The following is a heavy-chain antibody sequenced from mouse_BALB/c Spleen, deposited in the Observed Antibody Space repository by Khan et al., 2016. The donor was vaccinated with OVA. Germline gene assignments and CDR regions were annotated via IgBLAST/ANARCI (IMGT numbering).Heavy chain of an antibody. CDR2: FLGGGDT. CDR1: GFSLSRYN. J-gene: IGHJ4*01. Sequence: VQLLESGPGLVAPSQSLSLTCTVTGFSLSRYNIYCVRQPLAKGLVWRVMFLGGGDTDYNSTPNSRLSFSKDNSKSQVFLKMNSLQTDDTAMDYCARAYYGYNDYYAMDYWGQGTSVTVSS. D-gene: IGHD2-14*01. CDR3: ARAYYGYNDYYAMDY. V-gene: IGHV2-6-4*01.